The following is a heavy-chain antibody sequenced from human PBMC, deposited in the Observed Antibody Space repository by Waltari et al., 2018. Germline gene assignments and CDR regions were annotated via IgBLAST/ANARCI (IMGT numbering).Heavy chain of an antibody. Sequence: QLQLQESGPGLVKPSETLSLTCTVSGGSISSSSYYWGWIRQPPGQGLEWLGSIYYSGSTYYNPSLKSRVTISVDTSKNQFSLKLSSVTAADTAVYYCARLWGDIVVVVAATVGWFDPWGQGTLVTVSS. J-gene: IGHJ5*02. V-gene: IGHV4-39*01. CDR2: IYYSGST. CDR3: ARLWGDIVVVVAATVGWFDP. CDR1: GGSISSSSYY. D-gene: IGHD2-15*01.